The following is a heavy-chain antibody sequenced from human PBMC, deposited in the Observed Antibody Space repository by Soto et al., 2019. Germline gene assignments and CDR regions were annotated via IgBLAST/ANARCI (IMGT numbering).Heavy chain of an antibody. Sequence: PSETLSLTCTVSGGSISSYYWIWIRQPPGKGLEWIGYISYSGSTNYNPSLNSRPTISVDTSKNQFSLKLRSVTAADTAVYYCARASPYGDYALDYWGQGTLVTVSS. CDR2: ISYSGST. D-gene: IGHD4-17*01. J-gene: IGHJ4*02. V-gene: IGHV4-59*01. CDR1: GGSISSYY. CDR3: ARASPYGDYALDY.